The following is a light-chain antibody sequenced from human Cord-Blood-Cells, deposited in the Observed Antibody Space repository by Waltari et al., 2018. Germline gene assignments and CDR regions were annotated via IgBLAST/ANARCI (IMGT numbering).Light chain of an antibody. CDR1: SSDVGGYNY. Sequence: QSALTQPASVSGSPGQSITISCKGNSSDVGGYNYVSWYQQHPGKAPKLMIYDVSTRPSGVSNRFSGSKSGNTASLTISGLQAEDEADYYCSSYTSSSTLVFGGGTKLTVL. CDR3: SSYTSSSTLV. CDR2: DVS. J-gene: IGLJ2*01. V-gene: IGLV2-14*01.